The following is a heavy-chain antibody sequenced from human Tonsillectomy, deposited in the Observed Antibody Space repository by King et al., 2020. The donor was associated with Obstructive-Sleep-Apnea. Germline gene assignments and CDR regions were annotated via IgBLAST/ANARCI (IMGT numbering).Heavy chain of an antibody. V-gene: IGHV3-15*01. CDR1: GFTFSNAW. CDR3: TPVGCSSTRCYDNLFDP. D-gene: IGHD2-2*01. J-gene: IGHJ5*02. CDR2: IKSKTDGGTT. Sequence: VQLVESGGGLVKPGGSLRLSCAASGFTFSNAWMSWVRQAPGTGLEWVGRIKSKTDGGTTDYAAPVKGRFIILRDDSKNTLYLQMHSLKTEDTAVYYCTPVGCSSTRCYDNLFDPWGQGTLVTVSS.